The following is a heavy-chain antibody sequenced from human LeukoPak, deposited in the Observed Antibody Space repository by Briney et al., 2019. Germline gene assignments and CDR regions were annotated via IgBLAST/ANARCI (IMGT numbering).Heavy chain of an antibody. CDR3: ARADYVSGSYERDY. J-gene: IGHJ4*02. CDR1: GFSVSNNY. CDR2: IYLGDAT. Sequence: GGSLRLSCAASGFSVSNNYMSWVRQAPGKGLEWVSVIYLGDATYYADSVKGRFTISRDNSKNTLYLQMNSLRAEDTAVYYCARADYVSGSYERDYWGRGTLVTVSS. D-gene: IGHD3-10*01. V-gene: IGHV3-53*01.